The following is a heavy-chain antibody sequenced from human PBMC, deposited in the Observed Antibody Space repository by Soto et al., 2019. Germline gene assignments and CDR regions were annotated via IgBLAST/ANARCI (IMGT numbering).Heavy chain of an antibody. Sequence: PSETLSLTCAVSGGSISSGGYSWSWIRQPPGKGLEWIGYIYHSGSTYYNPSLKSRVTISVDRAKNQVALNLHSLTAGGTAVYLCVGGTVVATATWGEGTLVTLSS. CDR3: VGGTVVATAT. J-gene: IGHJ5*02. CDR1: GGSISSGGYS. V-gene: IGHV4-30-2*01. D-gene: IGHD5-18*01. CDR2: IYHSGST.